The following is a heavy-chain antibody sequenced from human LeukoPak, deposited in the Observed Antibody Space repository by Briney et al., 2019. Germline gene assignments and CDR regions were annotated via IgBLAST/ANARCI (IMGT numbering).Heavy chain of an antibody. D-gene: IGHD4-17*01. CDR2: IIPIFGTA. CDR3: ARGPVDGYGD. CDR1: GGTFSSYA. J-gene: IGHJ4*02. V-gene: IGHV1-69*13. Sequence: ASVKVSCKASGGTFSSYAISWVRQAPGQGLEWMGGIIPIFGTANYAQKFQGRVTVTADESTSTAYMELSSLRSEDTAVYYCARGPVDGYGDWGQGTLVTVSS.